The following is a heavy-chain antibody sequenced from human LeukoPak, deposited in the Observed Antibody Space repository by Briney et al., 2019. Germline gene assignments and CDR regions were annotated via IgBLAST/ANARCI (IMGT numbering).Heavy chain of an antibody. CDR3: AFLGGFDY. J-gene: IGHJ4*02. Sequence: PGGSLRLSCAASGFTFDDYAMHWVRQAPGKGLEWVSLISGDGGSTFYADSVKGRFTISRDNSKNSLYLQMNSLRTEDTAFYYLAFLGGFDYWGQGTLVTVSS. CDR1: GFTFDDYA. V-gene: IGHV3-43*02. CDR2: ISGDGGST. D-gene: IGHD3-10*01.